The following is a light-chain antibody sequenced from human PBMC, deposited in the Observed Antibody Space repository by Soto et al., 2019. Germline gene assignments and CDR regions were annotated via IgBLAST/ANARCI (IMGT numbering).Light chain of an antibody. Sequence: QSALTQPASVSGSPGQSITISCTGTSSDVGSYNLVSWYQQHPGKAPKLIIYEVSKRPSGVSNRFSGSKSGNTASLTISGLQTEDEADYYCCSYAGRDVVFGGGTKLTVL. CDR2: EVS. CDR3: CSYAGRDVV. CDR1: SSDVGSYNL. J-gene: IGLJ2*01. V-gene: IGLV2-23*02.